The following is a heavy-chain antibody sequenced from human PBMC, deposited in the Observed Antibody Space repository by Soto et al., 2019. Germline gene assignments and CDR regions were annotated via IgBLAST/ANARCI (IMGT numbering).Heavy chain of an antibody. CDR3: ETRNWFDP. V-gene: IGHV4-39*01. J-gene: IGHJ5*02. CDR2: IYYSGST. CDR1: GCSISTRGYY. Sequence: SEALSLTCTVSGCSISTRGYYWGWIRQPPGKGLEWIGTIYYSGSTYYNPSLKSRVTISVDTSKNQFSLKLSSVTAADTAVYYCETRNWFDPWSQGTLDIVSS.